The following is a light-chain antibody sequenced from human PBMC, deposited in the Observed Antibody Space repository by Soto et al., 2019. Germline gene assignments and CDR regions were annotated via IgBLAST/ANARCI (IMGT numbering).Light chain of an antibody. V-gene: IGLV2-14*01. CDR2: DVS. J-gene: IGLJ2*01. Sequence: QSALTQPASVSGSPGQSITISCTGTRSDVGNYNYVTCYQQHPGKAPKLIIYDVSKRPSGVSNRFSGSKSGNTASLTISGLQAGDEADYYCCSYTTISTLVFGGGTKLTVL. CDR3: CSYTTISTLV. CDR1: RSDVGNYNY.